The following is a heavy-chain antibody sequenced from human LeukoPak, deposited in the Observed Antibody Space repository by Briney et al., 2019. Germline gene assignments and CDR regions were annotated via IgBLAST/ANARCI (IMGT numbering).Heavy chain of an antibody. Sequence: GPPVKASCKAFRHTFTSSGISWGRQAPGHGLECMGGISAYNGNKNYAQKLKGRVTMTTGTSKNTAYMELRSLRSDDTAVYYCARGGIAVADYFDYWGQGTLVTVSS. CDR3: ARGGIAVADYFDY. D-gene: IGHD6-19*01. J-gene: IGHJ4*02. CDR1: RHTFTSSG. V-gene: IGHV1-18*04. CDR2: ISAYNGNK.